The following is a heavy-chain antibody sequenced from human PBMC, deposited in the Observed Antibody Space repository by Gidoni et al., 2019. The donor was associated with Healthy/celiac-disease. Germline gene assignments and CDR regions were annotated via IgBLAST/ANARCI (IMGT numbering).Heavy chain of an antibody. Sequence: QLQLQESGPGLVKPSETLSLTCTVSGGSISSSSYYWGWIRQPPGKGLEWIGSIYYSGSTYYNPSLKSRVTISVDTSKNQFSLKLSSVTAADTAVYYCARRALVYDILTGYGGDAFDIWGQGTMVTVSS. D-gene: IGHD3-9*01. V-gene: IGHV4-39*01. CDR1: GGSISSSSYY. CDR3: ARRALVYDILTGYGGDAFDI. CDR2: IYYSGST. J-gene: IGHJ3*02.